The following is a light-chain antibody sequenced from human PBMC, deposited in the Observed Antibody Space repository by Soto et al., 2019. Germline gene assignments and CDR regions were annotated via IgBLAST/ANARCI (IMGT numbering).Light chain of an antibody. CDR2: AAS. CDR3: QQSYSTPRT. Sequence: DIQMTQSPSSLSASVGDRVTITCRASQSISSYLNWYQQKPGKAPKLLIYAASSLQSGVPSRFNGSGSGTDFTLTISSLQPEDFATYYCQQSYSTPRTFGQGTKAEIK. J-gene: IGKJ1*01. V-gene: IGKV1-39*01. CDR1: QSISSY.